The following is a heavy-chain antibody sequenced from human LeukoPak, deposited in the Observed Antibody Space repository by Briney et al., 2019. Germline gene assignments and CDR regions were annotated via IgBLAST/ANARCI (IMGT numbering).Heavy chain of an antibody. CDR1: GFTFDDYA. D-gene: IGHD1-26*01. V-gene: IGHV3-9*01. CDR3: ARESSRSGSYTINYYMDV. CDR2: ISWNSGSI. Sequence: GGSLRLSCAASGFTFDDYAMHWVRQAPGKGLEWVSGISWNSGSIGYADSVKGRFTISRDNAKNSLYLQMNSLRAEDTAVYYCARESSRSGSYTINYYMDVWGKGTTVTVSS. J-gene: IGHJ6*03.